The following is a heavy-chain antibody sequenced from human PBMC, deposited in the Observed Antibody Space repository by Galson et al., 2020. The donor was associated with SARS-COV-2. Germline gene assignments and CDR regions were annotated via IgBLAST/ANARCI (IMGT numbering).Heavy chain of an antibody. V-gene: IGHV3-48*03. CDR2: ISSSGSTI. CDR1: GFTFSSYE. CDR3: ARDSRIGFGELFVYFDY. D-gene: IGHD3-10*01. J-gene: IGHJ4*02. Sequence: GGSLRLSCAASGFTFSSYEMNWVRQAPGKGLEWVSYISSSGSTIYYADSVKGRFTISRDNAKNSLYLQMNSLRAEDTAVYYCARDSRIGFGELFVYFDYWGQGTLVTVSS.